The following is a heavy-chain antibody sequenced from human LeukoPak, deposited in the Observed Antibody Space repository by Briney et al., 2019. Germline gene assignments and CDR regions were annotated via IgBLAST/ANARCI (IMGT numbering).Heavy chain of an antibody. CDR1: GYTFTDFG. V-gene: IGHV1-18*01. CDR3: ARDLGLDTTMIFFDY. D-gene: IGHD3/OR15-3a*01. CDR2: ISAYNGNT. J-gene: IGHJ4*02. Sequence: ASVKVSCKASGYTFTDFGISWVRQAPGQGPEWMGWISAYNGNTNYVQKFQGRVTMTTDTSTNTAYMELRSLTSDDTAVYYCARDLGLDTTMIFFDYWGQGAPVTVSS.